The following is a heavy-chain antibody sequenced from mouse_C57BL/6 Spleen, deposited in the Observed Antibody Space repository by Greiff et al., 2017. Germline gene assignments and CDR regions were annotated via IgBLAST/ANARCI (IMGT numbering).Heavy chain of an antibody. CDR1: GYTFTSYW. CDR3: AREGGLIYYAMDY. V-gene: IGHV1-59*01. D-gene: IGHD2-2*01. J-gene: IGHJ4*01. Sequence: QVQLQQPGAELVRPGTSVKLSCKASGYTFTSYWMHWVKQRPGQGLEWIGVIDPSDSYTNYNQKFKGKATLTVDTSSSTDYMQLSSLTSEDSAVYYCAREGGLIYYAMDYWGQGTSVTVSS. CDR2: IDPSDSYT.